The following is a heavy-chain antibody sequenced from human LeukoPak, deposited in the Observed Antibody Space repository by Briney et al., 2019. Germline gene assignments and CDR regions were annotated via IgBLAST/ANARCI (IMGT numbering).Heavy chain of an antibody. V-gene: IGHV1-18*01. CDR3: GRVAPPDYYGGGIYDVFNF. Sequence: ASVKVTCKASGYTFTSYGVSWVRQAPGQGLEWMGWISAYNGNTNYAQKLQGRVTMTTDTSTSTAYMELRSLRSDDTAVYYYGRVAPPDYYGGGIYDVFNFGAKGKMVPVS. CDR1: GYTFTSYG. CDR2: ISAYNGNT. D-gene: IGHD3-10*02. J-gene: IGHJ3*01.